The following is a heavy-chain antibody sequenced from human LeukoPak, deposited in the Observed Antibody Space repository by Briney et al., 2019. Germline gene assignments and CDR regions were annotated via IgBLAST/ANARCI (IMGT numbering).Heavy chain of an antibody. J-gene: IGHJ6*02. CDR1: GYTFTGYY. D-gene: IGHD2-2*01. Sequence: GASVKVSCKASGYTFTGYYMHWVRQAPGQGLEWMGWMNPNSGNTGYAQKFQGRVTMTRNTSISTAYMELSSLRSEDTAVYYCARVVVVPAATKQYYYGMDVWGQGTTVTVSS. CDR2: MNPNSGNT. CDR3: ARVVVVPAATKQYYYGMDV. V-gene: IGHV1-8*02.